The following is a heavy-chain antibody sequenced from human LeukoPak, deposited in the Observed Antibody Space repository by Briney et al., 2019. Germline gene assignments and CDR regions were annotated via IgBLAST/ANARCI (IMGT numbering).Heavy chain of an antibody. CDR2: IYTSGST. Sequence: SPSETLSLTCTVSGGSISSGSYYWSWIRQPAGKGLEWIGRIYTSGSTNYNPSLKSRVTISVDTSKNQFSLKLSSVTAADTAVYYCARGPGRGSWYHYYYYYYMDVWGKGTTVTISS. J-gene: IGHJ6*03. D-gene: IGHD6-13*01. V-gene: IGHV4-61*02. CDR1: GGSISSGSYY. CDR3: ARGPGRGSWYHYYYYYYMDV.